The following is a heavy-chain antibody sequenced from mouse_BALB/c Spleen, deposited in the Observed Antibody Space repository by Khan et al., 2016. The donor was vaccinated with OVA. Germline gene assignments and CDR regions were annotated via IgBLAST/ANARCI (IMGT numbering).Heavy chain of an antibody. CDR1: GFSLTNYG. CDR2: IWSGGST. V-gene: IGHV2-2*02. J-gene: IGHJ3*01. CDR3: ARNYDYDEGLAY. D-gene: IGHD2-4*01. Sequence: VQLKQSGPGLVQPSQSLSITCTVSGFSLTNYGVHWVRQSPGKGLEWLGLIWSGGSTDYNAAFISRLSISKDNSKSQVFFKTNSLQANDTAIYYCARNYDYDEGLAYWGQGTLVTVSA.